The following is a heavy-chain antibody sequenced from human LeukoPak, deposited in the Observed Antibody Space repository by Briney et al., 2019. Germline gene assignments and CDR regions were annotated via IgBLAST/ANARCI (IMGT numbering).Heavy chain of an antibody. CDR3: ARDSSYGRRGVDY. D-gene: IGHD5-18*01. Sequence: GGSLRLSCAASGFTFSSYAMHWVRQAPGKGLEWVANIKQDGSEKYYVDSVKGRFTISRDNAKNSLYLQMNSLRAEDTAVYYCARDSSYGRRGVDYWGQGTLVTVSS. V-gene: IGHV3-7*01. J-gene: IGHJ4*02. CDR1: GFTFSSYA. CDR2: IKQDGSEK.